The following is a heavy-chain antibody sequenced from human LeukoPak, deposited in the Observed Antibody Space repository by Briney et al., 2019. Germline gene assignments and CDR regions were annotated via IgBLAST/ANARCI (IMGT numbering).Heavy chain of an antibody. CDR2: INYSGST. CDR1: GGSISSYY. Sequence: SQTLSLTCTVSGGSISSYYWSWIRQPPGKGLEWIGYINYSGSTKYNPSLKSRVTISVDTSKNQFSLKLSSVTAADTAVYYCARSMVAFGGVIVLTQPFDYWGQGTLVTVFS. J-gene: IGHJ4*02. D-gene: IGHD3-16*02. CDR3: ARSMVAFGGVIVLTQPFDY. V-gene: IGHV4-59*08.